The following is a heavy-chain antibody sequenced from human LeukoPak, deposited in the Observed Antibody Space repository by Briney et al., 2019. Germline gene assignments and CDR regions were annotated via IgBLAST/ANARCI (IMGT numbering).Heavy chain of an antibody. V-gene: IGHV3-23*01. J-gene: IGHJ4*02. CDR2: ISGRGGST. CDR1: GFTFTNFA. Sequence: GGSLGLSCTASGFTFTNFAMNWVRQAPGKGLEWVSAISGRGGSTYYADSVKGRFTISRDGSKNTLYLQMNSLRAEDTAVYYCAPFCSTTSCYTFDSWGQGTLVTVSS. D-gene: IGHD2-2*02. CDR3: APFCSTTSCYTFDS.